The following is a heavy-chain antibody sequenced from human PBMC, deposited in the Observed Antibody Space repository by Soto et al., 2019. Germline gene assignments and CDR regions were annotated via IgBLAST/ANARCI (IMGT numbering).Heavy chain of an antibody. J-gene: IGHJ5*02. CDR3: ARVYDFWSGSNWFDP. V-gene: IGHV4-59*01. CDR2: IYYSGST. Sequence: PSETLSLTCAVYGGSFSGYYWSWIRQPPGKGLEWIGYIYYSGSTNYNPSLKSRVTISVDTSKKQFSLKLSSVTAADTAVYYCARVYDFWSGSNWFDPWGQGTLVTVSS. CDR1: GGSFSGYY. D-gene: IGHD3-3*01.